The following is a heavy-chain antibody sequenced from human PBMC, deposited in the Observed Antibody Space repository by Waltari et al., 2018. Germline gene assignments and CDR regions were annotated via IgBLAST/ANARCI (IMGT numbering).Heavy chain of an antibody. J-gene: IGHJ4*02. CDR2: ICYSGST. Sequence: QVQLQESGPGLVKPSQTLALTCAVSGASVRSGDFCWSWIRQPPGKGLEWIGYICYSGSTYSNPSLKSRLSMSVDTSKNQFSLNLNSVTAADTAMYYCARAVSIDRIVVVTHFDYWGQGTLVTVSS. CDR1: GASVRSGDFC. CDR3: ARAVSIDRIVVVTHFDY. D-gene: IGHD3-22*01. V-gene: IGHV4-30-4*08.